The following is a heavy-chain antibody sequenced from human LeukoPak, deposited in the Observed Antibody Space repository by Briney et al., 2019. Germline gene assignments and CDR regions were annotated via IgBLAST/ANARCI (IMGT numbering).Heavy chain of an antibody. CDR1: GGSISSYY. CDR2: IYYSGST. D-gene: IGHD6-19*01. J-gene: IGHJ4*02. CDR3: ARLSDSSGWYEARIYYFDY. Sequence: TASETLSLTCTVSGGSISSYYWSWIRQPPGKGLEWIGYIYYSGSTNYNPSLKSRVTISVDTSKNQSSLKLSSVTAADTAVYYCARLSDSSGWYEARIYYFDYWGQGTLVTVSS. V-gene: IGHV4-59*08.